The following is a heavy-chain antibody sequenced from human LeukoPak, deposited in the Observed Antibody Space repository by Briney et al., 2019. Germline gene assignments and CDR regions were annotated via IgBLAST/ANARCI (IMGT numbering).Heavy chain of an antibody. J-gene: IGHJ4*02. Sequence: QPGGSLRLSCAASGFTFSSYGMHWVRQAPGKGLEWVSYISSSGSTLYYADSVKGRFTISRDNARNSLYLQMDSLRAEDTAVYYCARGMTSGYYSRWYFDYWGQGTLVTVSS. CDR1: GFTFSSYG. V-gene: IGHV3-48*04. D-gene: IGHD3-22*01. CDR3: ARGMTSGYYSRWYFDY. CDR2: ISSSGSTL.